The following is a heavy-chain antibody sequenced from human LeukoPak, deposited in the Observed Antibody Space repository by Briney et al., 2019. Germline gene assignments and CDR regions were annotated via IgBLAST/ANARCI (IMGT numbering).Heavy chain of an antibody. CDR1: GYTLTELS. CDR2: FDPEDGET. D-gene: IGHD2-2*01. J-gene: IGHJ4*02. Sequence: ASVKVSCKVSGYTLTELSMHWVRQAPGKGLEWMGGFDPEDGETIYAQKFQGRVTMTEDTSTDTAYMELSSLRSEDTAVYYCARDEADIVVVPAAPDYWGQGTLVTVSS. V-gene: IGHV1-24*01. CDR3: ARDEADIVVVPAAPDY.